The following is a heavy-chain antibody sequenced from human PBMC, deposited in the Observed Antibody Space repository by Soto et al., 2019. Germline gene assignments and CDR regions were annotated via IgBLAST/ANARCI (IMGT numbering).Heavy chain of an antibody. CDR3: AKDNKDYYDSSGYGRTENWFDP. Sequence: GGSLRLSCAASGFNFSSYGMHWVRQAPGKGLEWVAVISYDGSNKYYADSVKGRFTISRDNSKNTLYLQMNSLRAEDTAVYYCAKDNKDYYDSSGYGRTENWFDPWGQGTLVTVSS. D-gene: IGHD3-22*01. J-gene: IGHJ5*02. CDR2: ISYDGSNK. V-gene: IGHV3-30*18. CDR1: GFNFSSYG.